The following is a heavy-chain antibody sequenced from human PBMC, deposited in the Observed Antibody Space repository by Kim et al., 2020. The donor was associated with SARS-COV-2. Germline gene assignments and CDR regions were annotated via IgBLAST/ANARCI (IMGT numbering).Heavy chain of an antibody. CDR3: ARGFLLGRDYESSGYSDS. V-gene: IGHV1-2*06. D-gene: IGHD3-22*01. CDR1: GYTFTGYY. Sequence: ASVKVSCKASGYTFTGYYMHWVRQAPGQGLEWMGRINPNSDGTTYAQKFQGRVTMTRDTSISTAYMELSRLTSDDTAVYYCARGFLLGRDYESSGYSDSWGQGTLVTVSS. J-gene: IGHJ4*02. CDR2: INPNSDGT.